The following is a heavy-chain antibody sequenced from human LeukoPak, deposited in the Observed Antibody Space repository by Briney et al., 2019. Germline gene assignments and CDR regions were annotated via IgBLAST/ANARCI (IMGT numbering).Heavy chain of an antibody. Sequence: SETLSLTCTVSGGSISSSDYYWGWVRQPPGKGLERIGSIYYSGNTYYNPSLKSRVTMSVDTSKNQFSLKLSSVTAADTAVYYCVRQLIAVAGATDAFDIWGQGTMVTVSS. D-gene: IGHD6-19*01. CDR3: VRQLIAVAGATDAFDI. J-gene: IGHJ3*02. V-gene: IGHV4-39*01. CDR1: GGSISSSDYY. CDR2: IYYSGNT.